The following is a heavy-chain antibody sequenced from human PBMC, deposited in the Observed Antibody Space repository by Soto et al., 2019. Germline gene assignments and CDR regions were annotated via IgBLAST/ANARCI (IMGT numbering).Heavy chain of an antibody. Sequence: EVQVVESGGGLVQPGGSLRLSCAASGFTSSRNSMNWVRQAPGKGLEWISYISSSSSTIYADSVKGRFTISRDNAKNSLYLQMNSLRDEDTAVYYCARVIWSGHLTSDLWGQGTLVTVSS. V-gene: IGHV3-48*02. D-gene: IGHD3-3*01. CDR2: ISSSSSTI. CDR3: ARVIWSGHLTSDL. J-gene: IGHJ5*02. CDR1: GFTSSRNS.